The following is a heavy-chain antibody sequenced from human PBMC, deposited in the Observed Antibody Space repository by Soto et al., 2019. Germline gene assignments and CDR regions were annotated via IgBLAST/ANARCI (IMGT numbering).Heavy chain of an antibody. V-gene: IGHV1-69*13. CDR2: IIPIFGTA. CDR1: GGTFSSYA. Sequence: SVKVSCKASGGTFSSYAISWVRQAPGQGLEWMGGIIPIFGTANYAQKFQGRVTITADESTSTAYMELSSLRSEDTAVYYCARLIYCGGDCYSFYYYGMEVWGQGTTVTVSS. D-gene: IGHD2-21*02. J-gene: IGHJ6*02. CDR3: ARLIYCGGDCYSFYYYGMEV.